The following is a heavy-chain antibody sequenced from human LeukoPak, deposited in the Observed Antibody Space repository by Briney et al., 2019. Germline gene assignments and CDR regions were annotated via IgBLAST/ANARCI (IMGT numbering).Heavy chain of an antibody. D-gene: IGHD3-16*01. V-gene: IGHV4-59*08. CDR3: ARQMITVSHDAFDI. CDR1: GGSISSYY. Sequence: SETLSLTCTVSGGSISSYYWSWIRQPPGKGLEWIGYVYDSGRATYKPSLKSRVTVSVDPSKNQFSLKLSSVTASDTAVYYCARQMITVSHDAFDIWGQGTMVTVSS. CDR2: VYDSGRA. J-gene: IGHJ3*02.